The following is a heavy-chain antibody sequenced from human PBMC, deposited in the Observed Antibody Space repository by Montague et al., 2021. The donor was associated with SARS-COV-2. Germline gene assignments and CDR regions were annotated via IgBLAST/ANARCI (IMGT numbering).Heavy chain of an antibody. Sequence: SPRLSWSASGFTFSDYAIYWVRQAPGKGLEWVALISYDGSNKYYADSVKGRFAISRDNSKNTLYLQMNSLRAEDTAVYFCARDRLKWGMITFGGNDYWGQGTLVTVSS. CDR3: ARDRLKWGMITFGGNDY. V-gene: IGHV3-30*09. CDR1: GFTFSDYA. CDR2: ISYDGSNK. D-gene: IGHD3-16*01. J-gene: IGHJ4*02.